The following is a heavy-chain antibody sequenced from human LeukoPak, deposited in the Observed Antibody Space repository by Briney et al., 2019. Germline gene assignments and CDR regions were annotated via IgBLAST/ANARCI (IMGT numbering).Heavy chain of an antibody. V-gene: IGHV3-30*02. Sequence: PGGSLRLSCAASGFTFSSYGMHWVRQAPGKGLEWVAFIRYDGSNKYYADSVKGRFTISRDNSKNTLYLQMNSLRAEDTAVYYCAKDAAAGTGGFDYWGQGTLVTVSS. J-gene: IGHJ4*02. CDR1: GFTFSSYG. D-gene: IGHD6-13*01. CDR2: IRYDGSNK. CDR3: AKDAAAGTGGFDY.